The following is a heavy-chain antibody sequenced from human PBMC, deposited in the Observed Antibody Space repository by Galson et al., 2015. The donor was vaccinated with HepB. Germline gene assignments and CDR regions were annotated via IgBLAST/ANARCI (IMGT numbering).Heavy chain of an antibody. CDR3: ARGSAWSHFDN. CDR1: GYTFTSYA. D-gene: IGHD6-19*01. V-gene: IGHV1-3*01. CDR2: INAGNGNT. J-gene: IGHJ4*02. Sequence: SVKVSCKASGYTFTSYAMHWVRQAPGQRLEWMGWINAGNGNTKYSQKFQGRVTITRDTSASTAYMELSSLRSEDTAVYYCARGSAWSHFDNWGQGTLVSVSS.